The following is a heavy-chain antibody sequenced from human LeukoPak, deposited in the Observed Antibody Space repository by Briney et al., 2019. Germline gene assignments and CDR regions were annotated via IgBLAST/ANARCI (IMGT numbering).Heavy chain of an antibody. Sequence: GGSLRLSCAASGFTFSSYSMNWVRQAPGKGLEWVSSISSSSSYIYYADSVKGRFTISRDNAKNSLYLQMNSLRAEDTAVYYCARESSGWYYFDYWGQGTLVTISS. CDR3: ARESSGWYYFDY. J-gene: IGHJ4*02. D-gene: IGHD6-19*01. V-gene: IGHV3-21*01. CDR2: ISSSSSYI. CDR1: GFTFSSYS.